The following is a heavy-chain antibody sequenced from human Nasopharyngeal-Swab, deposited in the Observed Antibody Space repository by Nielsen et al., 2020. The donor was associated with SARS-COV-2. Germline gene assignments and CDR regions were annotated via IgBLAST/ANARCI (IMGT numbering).Heavy chain of an antibody. CDR1: GGTFSSYA. J-gene: IGHJ4*02. CDR3: AIYYDSSGYYPYFDY. Sequence: SVKVSCKASGGTFSSYAISWVRQAPGQGLDWMGGIIPIFGTANYAQKFQGRVTITADESTSTAYMELSSLRSEDTAVYYCAIYYDSSGYYPYFDYWGQGTLVTVSS. CDR2: IIPIFGTA. D-gene: IGHD3-22*01. V-gene: IGHV1-69*13.